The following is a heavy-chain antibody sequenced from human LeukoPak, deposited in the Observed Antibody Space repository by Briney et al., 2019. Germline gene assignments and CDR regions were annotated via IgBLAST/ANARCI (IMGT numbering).Heavy chain of an antibody. CDR3: ARTYSSSYYAPDY. CDR1: GYNFASYW. D-gene: IGHD1-26*01. CDR2: ISPGDSDT. Sequence: GESLKISCKGSGYNFASYWIGWVRQMPGKGLEWRGIISPGDSDTRYSPSFQGQVTISADKSISTAYLQWSSLKASDTAMYYCARTYSSSYYAPDYWGQGTLVTVSS. V-gene: IGHV5-51*01. J-gene: IGHJ4*02.